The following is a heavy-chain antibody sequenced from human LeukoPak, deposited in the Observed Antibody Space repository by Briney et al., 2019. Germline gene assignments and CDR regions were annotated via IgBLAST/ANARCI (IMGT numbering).Heavy chain of an antibody. Sequence: SATLSLTCAVYGGSFSGYYWSWIRQPPGKGLEWIGEINHSGSTNYNPSLKSRVTISVDTSKNQFSLKLSSVTAADTAVYYCAREGRGYSGYARYWGQGTLVTVSP. CDR3: AREGRGYSGYARY. J-gene: IGHJ4*02. D-gene: IGHD5-12*01. CDR2: INHSGST. V-gene: IGHV4-34*01. CDR1: GGSFSGYY.